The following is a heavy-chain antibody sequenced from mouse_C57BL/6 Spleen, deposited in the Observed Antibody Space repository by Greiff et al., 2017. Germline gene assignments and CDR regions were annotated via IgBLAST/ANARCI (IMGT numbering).Heavy chain of an antibody. CDR2: INPYNGGT. Sequence: VQLQQSGPVLVKPGASVKMSCKASGYTFTDYYMNWVKQSHGKSLEWIGVINPYNGGTSYNQKFKGKATLTVDKSSSTAYMELNSLTSEDSAVYYCARRVYYGYDGGFAYWGQGTLVTVSA. V-gene: IGHV1-19*01. CDR1: GYTFTDYY. D-gene: IGHD2-2*01. CDR3: ARRVYYGYDGGFAY. J-gene: IGHJ3*01.